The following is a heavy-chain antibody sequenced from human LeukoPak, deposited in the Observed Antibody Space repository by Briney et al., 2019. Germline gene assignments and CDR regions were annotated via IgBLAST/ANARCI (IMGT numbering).Heavy chain of an antibody. CDR2: IYYNGST. V-gene: IGHV4-59*01. D-gene: IGHD2-2*01. J-gene: IGHJ3*02. CDR3: ARGVVVPAAIYAFDI. CDR1: GGSISSYY. Sequence: PSETLSLTCTVSGGSISSYYWSWIRQPPGKGLEWIGYIYYNGSTNYNPALKSRVTISVDTSENQFSLKLSSVTAADTAGDYCARGVVVPAAIYAFDIWGQGTMVTVSS.